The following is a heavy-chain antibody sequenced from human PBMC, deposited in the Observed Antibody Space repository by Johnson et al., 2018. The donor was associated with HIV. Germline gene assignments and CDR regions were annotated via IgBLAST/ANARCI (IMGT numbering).Heavy chain of an antibody. CDR3: ARENYRRRDAFDV. CDR2: TTDKLNSYTT. J-gene: IGHJ3*01. V-gene: IGHV3-72*01. D-gene: IGHD1-7*01. CDR1: GFTFSDYY. Sequence: VQLVESGGGLVQPGGSLRLSCVVSGFTFSDYYMDWVRQAPGKGLEWVGRTTDKLNSYTTKYAASVKGRFTITRDDSKKSLYLQIHGLRTEDTAVDYCARENYRRRDAFDVWGQGTVVIVSS.